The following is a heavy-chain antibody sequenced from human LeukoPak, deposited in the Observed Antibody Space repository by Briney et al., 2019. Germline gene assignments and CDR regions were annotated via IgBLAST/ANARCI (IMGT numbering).Heavy chain of an antibody. D-gene: IGHD3-22*01. Sequence: SVKVSCKASGGTFSSYAISWVRQAPGQGLEWMGRMIPILGIANYAQKFQGRVTITADKSTSTAYMELSSLRSEDTAVYYCARDKDPYYYDSSGSDYWGQGTLVTVSS. CDR2: MIPILGIA. J-gene: IGHJ4*02. V-gene: IGHV1-69*04. CDR1: GGTFSSYA. CDR3: ARDKDPYYYDSSGSDY.